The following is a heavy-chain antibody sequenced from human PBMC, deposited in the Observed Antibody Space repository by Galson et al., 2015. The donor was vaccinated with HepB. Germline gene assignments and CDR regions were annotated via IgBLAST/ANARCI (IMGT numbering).Heavy chain of an antibody. CDR3: ARALPAFYGAKDY. CDR1: GFTVSSNY. Sequence: SLRLSCAASGFTVSSNYMSWVRQAPGKGLEWVSVIYSGGSTYYADSVKGRFTISRDNSKNTLYLQMNSLRAEDTAVYYCARALPAFYGAKDYWGQGTLVTVSS. J-gene: IGHJ4*02. D-gene: IGHD4-17*01. V-gene: IGHV3-53*05. CDR2: IYSGGST.